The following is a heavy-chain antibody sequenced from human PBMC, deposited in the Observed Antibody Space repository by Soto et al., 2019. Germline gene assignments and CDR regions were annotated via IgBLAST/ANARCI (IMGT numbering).Heavy chain of an antibody. J-gene: IGHJ6*01. D-gene: IGHD5-18*01. CDR3: ARGSSGYSYGCYYCYGMGV. Sequence: GESLKISCKGSGYSFTSYWISWVRQMPGKGLEWMGRIDPSDSYTNYSPSFQGHVTISADKSISTAYLQWSSLKASDTAMYYCARGSSGYSYGCYYCYGMGVWGRVTTVTVSS. CDR1: GYSFTSYW. V-gene: IGHV5-10-1*01. CDR2: IDPSDSYT.